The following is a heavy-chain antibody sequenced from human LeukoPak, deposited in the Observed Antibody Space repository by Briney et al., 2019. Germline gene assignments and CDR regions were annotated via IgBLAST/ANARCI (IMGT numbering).Heavy chain of an antibody. CDR1: GGSFSGYY. J-gene: IGHJ6*03. CDR2: MNPSGST. CDR3: ARGRQDVTMIVVVMTAVSYYLDV. Sequence: SETLSLTCAVYGGSFSGYYWTWIRQTPEKGLEWIGEMNPSGSTNYNPSLKSRVTISVDTSKNQFYLELSSVHAADTAVYYCARGRQDVTMIVVVMTAVSYYLDVWGKGTTVTVS. V-gene: IGHV4-34*01. D-gene: IGHD3-22*01.